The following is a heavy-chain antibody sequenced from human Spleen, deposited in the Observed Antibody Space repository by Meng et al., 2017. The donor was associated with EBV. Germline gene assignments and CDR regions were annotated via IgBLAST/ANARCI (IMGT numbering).Heavy chain of an antibody. CDR2: IDHRGSP. V-gene: IGHV4-34*01. J-gene: IGHJ4*02. D-gene: IGHD5-12*01. CDR1: GGSFSDYY. Sequence: QVRSQQWGAVLLKPSETLSLTCAVYGGSFSDYYRSWIRQPPGKGLEWIGEIDHRGSPNYNPSLMSRVTISLDTSRNHFSLELTSVTAADTAVYYCARARHSGYDGGSSFDYWGQGTLVTVSS. CDR3: ARARHSGYDGGSSFDY.